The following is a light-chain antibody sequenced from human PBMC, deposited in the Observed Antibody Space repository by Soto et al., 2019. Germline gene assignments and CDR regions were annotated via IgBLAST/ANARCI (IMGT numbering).Light chain of an antibody. J-gene: IGKJ5*01. CDR1: QRINSY. CDR3: QQSSRTPIT. Sequence: DIQMTQSPSCLSASVGERVTRICRTSQRINSYLNWYQQKPGEAPTLLIYGASSLQSGVPSRFSGSGSGTDFTLAINSLQPEDFATYYCQQSSRTPITFGQGTRLEIK. CDR2: GAS. V-gene: IGKV1-39*01.